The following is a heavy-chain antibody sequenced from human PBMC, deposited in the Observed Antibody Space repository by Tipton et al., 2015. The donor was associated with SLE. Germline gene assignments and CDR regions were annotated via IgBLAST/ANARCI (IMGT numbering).Heavy chain of an antibody. D-gene: IGHD4-17*01. CDR1: GFTFSNAW. Sequence: SLRLSCTASGFTFSNAWMSWVRQAPGKGLEWVAVIWYDGSNKFYADSVKGRFTISRDNSKNTLYPQVNSLRGEDTAVYYCATTTTMTNYIDYWGQGTLLTVSS. V-gene: IGHV3-33*01. CDR3: ATTTTMTNYIDY. J-gene: IGHJ4*02. CDR2: IWYDGSNK.